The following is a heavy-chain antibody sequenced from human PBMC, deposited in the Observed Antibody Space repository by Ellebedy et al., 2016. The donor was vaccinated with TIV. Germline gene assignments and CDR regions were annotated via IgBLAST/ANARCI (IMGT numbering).Heavy chain of an antibody. D-gene: IGHD3-22*01. V-gene: IGHV1-46*01. Sequence: ASVKVSXXASGYTFTSYYMHWVRQAPGQGLEWMGIINPSGGSTSYAQKFQGRVTISVDTSKNQFSLKLSSVTAADTAVYYCARLITDYYDSSGYYEAYWGQGTLVTVSS. CDR2: INPSGGST. CDR3: ARLITDYYDSSGYYEAY. J-gene: IGHJ4*02. CDR1: GYTFTSYY.